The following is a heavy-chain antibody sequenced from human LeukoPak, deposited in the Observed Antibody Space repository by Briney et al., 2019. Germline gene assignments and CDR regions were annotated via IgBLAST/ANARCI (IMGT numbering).Heavy chain of an antibody. V-gene: IGHV4-59*02. Sequence: SETLSLTCTVSGGSVSSYYWSWMRQPPGRGLEWVGYVYYSGSTNYNPPLKSRVTISVYPAKNQFSLKLNSITTADTAVYYWARVRLSGTYLDAFDIWGQGTMVTVSS. CDR2: VYYSGST. D-gene: IGHD1-26*01. CDR3: ARVRLSGTYLDAFDI. CDR1: GGSVSSYY. J-gene: IGHJ3*02.